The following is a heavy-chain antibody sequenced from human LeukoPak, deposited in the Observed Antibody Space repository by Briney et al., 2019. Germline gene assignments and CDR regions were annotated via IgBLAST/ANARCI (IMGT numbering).Heavy chain of an antibody. Sequence: PGGSLRLSCAASGFTFSSYSMNWVCQAPGKGLEWVSSISSSSSYIYYADSVKGRFTISRDNAKNSLYLQMNSLRAEDTAVYYCARGHCSGGSCYSVDYWGQGTLVTVSS. CDR2: ISSSSSYI. J-gene: IGHJ4*02. V-gene: IGHV3-21*01. CDR3: ARGHCSGGSCYSVDY. D-gene: IGHD2-15*01. CDR1: GFTFSSYS.